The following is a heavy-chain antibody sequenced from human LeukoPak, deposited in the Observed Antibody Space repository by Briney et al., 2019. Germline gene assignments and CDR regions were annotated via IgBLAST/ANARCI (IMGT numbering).Heavy chain of an antibody. CDR1: GGSINNFY. Sequence: SETLSLTCTVSGGSINNFYWYWVRQPPGKGLEWIGYIYYTGGTNYNPSLKSRVTISVDTSKNLFSLRLTYLTAADMAVYYCARVGDSGSSFDYWGQGIQVTVSS. J-gene: IGHJ4*02. D-gene: IGHD3-10*01. CDR3: ARVGDSGSSFDY. V-gene: IGHV4-59*01. CDR2: IYYTGGT.